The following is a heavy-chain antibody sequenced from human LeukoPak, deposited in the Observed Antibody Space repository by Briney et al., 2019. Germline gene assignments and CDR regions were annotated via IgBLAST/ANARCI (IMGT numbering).Heavy chain of an antibody. CDR1: GFTFSSYE. D-gene: IGHD3-10*01. V-gene: IGHV4-59*05. CDR3: ARMDYYGSGPSGDY. J-gene: IGHJ4*02. Sequence: GSLRLSCAASGFTFSSYEMNWVRQAPGKGLEWIGSIYYSGSTYYNPSLKSRVTISVDTSKNQFSLKLSSVTAADTAVYYCARMDYYGSGPSGDYWGQGTLVTVSS. CDR2: IYYSGST.